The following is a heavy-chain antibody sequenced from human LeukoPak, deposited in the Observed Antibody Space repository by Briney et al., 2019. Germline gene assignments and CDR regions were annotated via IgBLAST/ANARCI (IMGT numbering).Heavy chain of an antibody. D-gene: IGHD4-17*01. Sequence: PSQTLSLTCTVSGGSISSGGYYWSWIRQPPGKGLEWIGYIYHSGSTYYNPSLKSRVTISVDRSKNQFSLKLSSVTAADTAVYYCAREPPMAPMTTVTSGGFDIWGQGTMVTVSS. CDR1: GGSISSGGYY. CDR3: AREPPMAPMTTVTSGGFDI. V-gene: IGHV4-30-2*01. CDR2: IYHSGST. J-gene: IGHJ3*02.